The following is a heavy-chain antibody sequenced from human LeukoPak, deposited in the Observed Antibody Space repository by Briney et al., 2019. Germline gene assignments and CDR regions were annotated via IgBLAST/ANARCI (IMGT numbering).Heavy chain of an antibody. CDR1: GGTFSSYA. Sequence: ASVKVSCKASGGTFSSYAISWVRQAPGQGLEWMGGIIPIFGTANYAQKFQGRVTITADKSTSTAYMELSSLRSEDTAVYYCARHYYDSSGYSWDAFDIWGQGTMVTVSS. J-gene: IGHJ3*02. CDR2: IIPIFGTA. CDR3: ARHYYDSSGYSWDAFDI. V-gene: IGHV1-69*06. D-gene: IGHD3-22*01.